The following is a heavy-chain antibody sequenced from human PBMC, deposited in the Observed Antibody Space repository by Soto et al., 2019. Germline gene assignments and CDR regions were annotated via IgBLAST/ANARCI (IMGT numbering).Heavy chain of an antibody. CDR2: INPNTSAT. J-gene: IGHJ5*02. D-gene: IGHD6-19*01. V-gene: IGHV1-2*02. CDR3: ARERGEYDSGWYIDR. CDR1: GYIFTGYF. Sequence: GASVKVSCKASGYIFTGYFIQWLRQAPGQGLEWMGWINPNTSATNYARKFQGRVTMTRDTSLGAAYMELTSLRPDDTALYYCARERGEYDSGWYIDRWGQGTPVTVSS.